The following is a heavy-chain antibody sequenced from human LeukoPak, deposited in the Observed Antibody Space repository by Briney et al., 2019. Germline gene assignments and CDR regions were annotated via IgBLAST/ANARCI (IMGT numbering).Heavy chain of an antibody. J-gene: IGHJ4*02. CDR1: GFTFNKYW. Sequence: PGGSLRLSCVDSGFTFNKYWMSWVRQAPGKGLEWVANIREDGGEKYYVDSVKGRFTISRDNAKKSLYLQMSSLRAEDTAVYYCARALGIAASYRGQGTLVTVSS. CDR2: IREDGGEK. D-gene: IGHD6-6*01. CDR3: ARALGIAASY. V-gene: IGHV3-7*01.